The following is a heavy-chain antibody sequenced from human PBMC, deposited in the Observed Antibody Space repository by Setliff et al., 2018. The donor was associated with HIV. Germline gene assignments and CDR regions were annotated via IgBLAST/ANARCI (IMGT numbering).Heavy chain of an antibody. CDR3: AKDGDYRNGDYDAFDI. V-gene: IGHV3-23*01. Sequence: GSLRLSCEASGFSFTTYWMSWVRQAPGKGLAWVSTISGSGGNTYYADSVKGRVSISRDNSKNTVDLHMNSLRTEDTAVYYCAKDGDYRNGDYDAFDIWGLGTMVTVSS. D-gene: IGHD4-4*01. CDR2: ISGSGGNT. J-gene: IGHJ3*02. CDR1: GFSFTTYW.